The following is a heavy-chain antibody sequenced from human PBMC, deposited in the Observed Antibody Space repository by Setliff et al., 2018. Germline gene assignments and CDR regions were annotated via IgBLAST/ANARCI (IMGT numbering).Heavy chain of an antibody. V-gene: IGHV1-3*01. CDR3: ARDDDGFYSGYPYMDV. J-gene: IGHJ6*03. CDR1: GYTFTSYA. D-gene: IGHD3-3*01. CDR2: INAGNGNT. Sequence: ASVKVSCKASGYTFTSYAMHWVRQAPGQRLEWMGWINAGNGNTKYSRKFQGRVTITRDTSASTAYMELSRLTYEDTAVYYCARDDDGFYSGYPYMDVWGKGTTVTVSS.